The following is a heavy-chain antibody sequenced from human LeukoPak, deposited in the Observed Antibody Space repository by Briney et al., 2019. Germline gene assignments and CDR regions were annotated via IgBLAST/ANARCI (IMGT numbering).Heavy chain of an antibody. CDR3: ARNAVGYDILTGYYLYYYYYYMDV. D-gene: IGHD3-9*01. CDR2: IKQDGSEK. V-gene: IGHV3-7*01. J-gene: IGHJ6*03. CDR1: GFTFSSYW. Sequence: GGSLRLSCAASGFTFSSYWMSWVRQAPGKGVEWVANIKQDGSEKYYVDSVKGRFTISRDNAKNSLYLQMNSLRAEDTAVYYCARNAVGYDILTGYYLYYYYYYMDVWGRGTTVTVSS.